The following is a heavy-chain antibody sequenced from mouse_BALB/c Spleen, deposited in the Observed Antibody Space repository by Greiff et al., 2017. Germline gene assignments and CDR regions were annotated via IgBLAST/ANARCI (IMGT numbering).Heavy chain of an antibody. CDR2: ISNGGGST. J-gene: IGHJ3*01. D-gene: IGHD1-1*01. CDR1: GFTFSSYT. V-gene: IGHV5-12-2*01. CDR3: ARGDGSRPWFAY. Sequence: EVMLVESGGGLVQPGGSLKLSCAASGFTFSSYTMSWVRQTPEKRLEWVAYISNGGGSTYYPDTVKGRFTISRDNAKNTLYLQMSSLKSEDTAMYYCARGDGSRPWFAYWGQGTLVTVSA.